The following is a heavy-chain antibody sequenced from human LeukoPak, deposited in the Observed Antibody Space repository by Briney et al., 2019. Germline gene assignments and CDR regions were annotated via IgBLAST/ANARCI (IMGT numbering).Heavy chain of an antibody. J-gene: IGHJ4*02. CDR3: ASGYYYDSSGYHYPFDY. V-gene: IGHV4-61*02. CDR1: GGSISSGSYY. Sequence: SETLSLTCTVSGGSISSGSYYWSWIRQPAGKGLEWIGRIYTSGSTNYNPSLKSRVTISVDTSKNQFSLKLSSVTAADTAVYYCASGYYYDSSGYHYPFDYWGQGTLVTVSS. CDR2: IYTSGST. D-gene: IGHD3-22*01.